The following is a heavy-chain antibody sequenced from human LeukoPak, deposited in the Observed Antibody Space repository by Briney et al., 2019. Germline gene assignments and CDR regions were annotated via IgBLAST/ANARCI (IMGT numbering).Heavy chain of an antibody. J-gene: IGHJ5*02. CDR1: GDSVSSSDAA. Sequence: SQTLSLTCAISGDSVSSSDAAWNWIRQSPSRGLEWLGRTYFRPKWYNNYAVSLKSRIIINPDTSKNQFTLHLSSVTPDDTAVYYCVGASYDSSGYFNFDHWGQGTLVTVSS. CDR3: VGASYDSSGYFNFDH. CDR2: TYFRPKWYN. V-gene: IGHV6-1*01. D-gene: IGHD3-22*01.